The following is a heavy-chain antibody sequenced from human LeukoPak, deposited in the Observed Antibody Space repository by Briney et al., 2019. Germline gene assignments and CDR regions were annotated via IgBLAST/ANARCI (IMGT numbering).Heavy chain of an antibody. V-gene: IGHV4-39*07. Sequence: SETLSLTCTVSGGSISTTSYFWGWIRQPPGKGLEWIGSIYYSGSTYYNPSLKSRVTISVDTSKSQFSLKLTSVTAADTAVYYCARTTEGGYTYGYFYYYYMDVWGKGTTVTISS. J-gene: IGHJ6*03. CDR3: ARTTEGGYTYGYFYYYYMDV. D-gene: IGHD5-18*01. CDR1: GGSISTTSYF. CDR2: IYYSGST.